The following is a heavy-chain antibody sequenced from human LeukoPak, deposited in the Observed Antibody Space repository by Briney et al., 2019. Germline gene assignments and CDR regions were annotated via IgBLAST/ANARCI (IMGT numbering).Heavy chain of an antibody. V-gene: IGHV1-3*01. CDR2: INGGNGNA. D-gene: IGHD3-22*01. J-gene: IGHJ1*01. Sequence: ASVKVSCKTSGYAFTNYGMHWVRQAPGQRLEWMGWINGGNGNAKYSQNFQGRVTIIRDTSASTAYMELSSLRSEDTAVYYCARVPLHDSSGHYYPHWGQGTLVTVSS. CDR1: GYAFTNYG. CDR3: ARVPLHDSSGHYYPH.